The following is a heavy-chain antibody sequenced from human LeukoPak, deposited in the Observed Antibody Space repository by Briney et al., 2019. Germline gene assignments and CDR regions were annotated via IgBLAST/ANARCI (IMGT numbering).Heavy chain of an antibody. J-gene: IGHJ4*02. V-gene: IGHV3-69-1*02. CDR1: GFTVSYNY. CDR2: IYSSGNT. Sequence: GGSLRLSCAASGFTVSYNYMSWVRQAPGKGLEWVSIIYSSGNTYYADSVKGRFTISRDNAKNSLFLQMNSLRAEDTAVYYCARSEARFMLSWGQGTLVTVSS. D-gene: IGHD3-16*02. CDR3: ARSEARFMLS.